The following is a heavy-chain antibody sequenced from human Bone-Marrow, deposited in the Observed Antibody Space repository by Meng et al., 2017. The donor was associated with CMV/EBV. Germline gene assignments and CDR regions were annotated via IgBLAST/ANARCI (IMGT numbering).Heavy chain of an antibody. J-gene: IGHJ4*02. D-gene: IGHD3-22*01. V-gene: IGHV1-69*01. CDR2: IIPIFGTA. Sequence: QVQLVQSGAEVKKPGSSVKVSCKASGGTFSSYAISWVRQAPGQGLEWMGGIIPIFGTANYAQKFQGRVTITADESTSTAYMELSSLRSEDTAVYYCARGPHRTEDNYDSSGYYGYWGQGTLVTVSS. CDR3: ARGPHRTEDNYDSSGYYGY. CDR1: GGTFSSYA.